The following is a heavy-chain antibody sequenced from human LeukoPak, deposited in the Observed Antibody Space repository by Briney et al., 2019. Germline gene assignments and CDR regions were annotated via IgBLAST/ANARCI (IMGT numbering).Heavy chain of an antibody. CDR2: IWYDGSNK. J-gene: IGHJ5*02. Sequence: GGSLRLSCAASGFTFSSYGMHWVRQAPGKGLEWVAVIWYDGSNKYYADSVKGRFTISRYNSKNTLYLQMNSLRAGDTAVYYCARERSSSSGFGFDPWGQGTLVTVSS. CDR3: ARERSSSSGFGFDP. CDR1: GFTFSSYG. V-gene: IGHV3-33*01. D-gene: IGHD6-6*01.